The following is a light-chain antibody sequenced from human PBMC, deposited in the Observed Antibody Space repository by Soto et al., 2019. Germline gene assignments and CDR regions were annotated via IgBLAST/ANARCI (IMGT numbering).Light chain of an antibody. CDR1: QSVSSTY. CDR3: QQYGNSPQT. CDR2: EAS. J-gene: IGKJ1*01. Sequence: EIVLTQSPGTLSLSPGERATLSCRASQSVSSTYLAWYQQRPGQTPKLLIYEASTRATGIPDRFSGSGSGTDYTLTIGRLEPEDFAVYYCQQYGNSPQTFGQRTKVEIK. V-gene: IGKV3-20*01.